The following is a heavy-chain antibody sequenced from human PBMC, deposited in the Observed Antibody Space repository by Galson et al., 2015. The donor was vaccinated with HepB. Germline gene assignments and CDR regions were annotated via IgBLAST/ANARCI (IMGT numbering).Heavy chain of an antibody. V-gene: IGHV2-70*11. Sequence: PALVKPTQTLTLTCTFSGFSLSTSGVCVSWIRQPPGKALEWLARIDWDDDKYYITSLKTRLTISKDTSKNQVVLTMTNMDPVDTGTYYCARIIVGVTPYDYWGQGTLVTVSS. CDR2: IDWDDDK. CDR1: GFSLSTSGVC. CDR3: ARIIVGVTPYDY. D-gene: IGHD1-26*01. J-gene: IGHJ4*02.